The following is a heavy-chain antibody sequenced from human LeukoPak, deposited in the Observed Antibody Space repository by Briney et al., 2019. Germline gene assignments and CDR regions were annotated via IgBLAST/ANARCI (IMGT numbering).Heavy chain of an antibody. Sequence: ASVTVSCTASGGTFSSYAISWVRQAPGQGLEWMGIINPSGGSTSYAQKFQGRVTMTRDTSTSTVYMELSSLRSEDTAVYYCAREFTKVAVGIDPWGQGTLVTVSS. J-gene: IGHJ5*02. CDR1: GGTFSSYA. CDR3: AREFTKVAVGIDP. D-gene: IGHD6-19*01. CDR2: INPSGGST. V-gene: IGHV1-46*01.